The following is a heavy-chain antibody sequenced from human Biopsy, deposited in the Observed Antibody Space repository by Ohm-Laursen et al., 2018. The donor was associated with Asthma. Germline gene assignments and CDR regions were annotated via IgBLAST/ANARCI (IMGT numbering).Heavy chain of an antibody. CDR3: ARASVVKHYYYYGMDV. Sequence: RSLRLSCTASGFTFSSYGMHWVRQAPGKGLEWVAVISYDGSNKYYADSVKGRFTISRDNSKNTLYLQMNSLRAEDTAVYYCARASVVKHYYYYGMDVWGPGTTVTVFS. J-gene: IGHJ6*02. CDR1: GFTFSSYG. CDR2: ISYDGSNK. V-gene: IGHV3-30*03.